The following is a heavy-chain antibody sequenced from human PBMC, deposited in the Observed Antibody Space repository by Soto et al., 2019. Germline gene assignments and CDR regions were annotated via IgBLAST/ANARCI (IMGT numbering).Heavy chain of an antibody. J-gene: IGHJ4*02. CDR2: IYWSGTT. D-gene: IGHD3-22*01. Sequence: QLQLQESGPGLVKPSETLSLTCSVFGGTISTTSYYWGWIRQPPGKGLEWIGRIYWSGTTYYKPTIQIRVTVSVDTSQNQFSLKVNSVTAADTAVYFCARLAPAPGHITGYYFVGPYFDYWGQGILVAVPS. V-gene: IGHV4-39*01. CDR1: GGTISTTSYY. CDR3: ARLAPAPGHITGYYFVGPYFDY.